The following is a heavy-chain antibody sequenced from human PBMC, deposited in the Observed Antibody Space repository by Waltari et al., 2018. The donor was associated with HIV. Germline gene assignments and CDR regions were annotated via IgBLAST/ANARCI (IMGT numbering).Heavy chain of an antibody. CDR2: IWHDANNK. J-gene: IGHJ4*02. Sequence: QVQLVESGGGVVQPGKSLRLSCAASGFTFSSYAMHWVRQAPGKGLEWVAVIWHDANNKYYADSGQGRFTISRDNSKNTLYLQMNSLRAEDTALYYCARDSPAFSRGTEELDYWGQGTVVTVSS. D-gene: IGHD2-2*01. CDR3: ARDSPAFSRGTEELDY. CDR1: GFTFSSYA. V-gene: IGHV3-33*01.